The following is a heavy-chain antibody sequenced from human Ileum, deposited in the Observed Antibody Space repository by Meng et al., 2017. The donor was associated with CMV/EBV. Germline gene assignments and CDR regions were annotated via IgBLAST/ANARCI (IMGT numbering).Heavy chain of an antibody. V-gene: IGHV3-15*07. D-gene: IGHD3-16*01. Sequence: ISCVTSDFTFTSAWMTWVRQAPGKGLEWVGRIKSKSDGGTTDYAAPVKGRFTLSREDSENTAYLQMNSLTVEDSAVYFCTSDSLRFWGRGALVTVSS. J-gene: IGHJ4*02. CDR2: IKSKSDGGTT. CDR1: DFTFTSAW. CDR3: TSDSLRF.